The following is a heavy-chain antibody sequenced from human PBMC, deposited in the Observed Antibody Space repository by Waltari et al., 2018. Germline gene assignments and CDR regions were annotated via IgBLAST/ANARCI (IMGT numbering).Heavy chain of an antibody. V-gene: IGHV4-34*01. CDR3: ARGSAGAAGTTTIKAMDV. Sequence: QVQLQQWGAGLLKPAETLSLTTAAYGGSFGGYYCCWIGTPPGKGLEWIGEIKHSGSTNYNPSLKSRVTISVDTSKNQFSLKLSSVTAADTAVYYCARGSAGAAGTTTIKAMDVWGKGTTVTVSS. J-gene: IGHJ6*03. CDR1: GGSFGGYY. D-gene: IGHD6-13*01. CDR2: IKHSGST.